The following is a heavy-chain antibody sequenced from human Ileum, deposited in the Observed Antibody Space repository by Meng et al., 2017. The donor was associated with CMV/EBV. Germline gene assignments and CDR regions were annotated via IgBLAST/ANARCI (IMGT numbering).Heavy chain of an antibody. CDR1: GYTFTSYF. J-gene: IGHJ5*02. CDR2: INPNTGGT. D-gene: IGHD6-6*01. CDR3: ARHPPSSIAARPRTDWFDP. Sequence: ASVKVSCKTSGYTFTSYFLHWVRQAPGQGLEWMGLINPNTGGTTYAQKFQGRVTMTRDTSTSTVYMELSSLRSEDTAVYYCARHPPSSIAARPRTDWFDPWGQGTLVTVSS. V-gene: IGHV1-46*01.